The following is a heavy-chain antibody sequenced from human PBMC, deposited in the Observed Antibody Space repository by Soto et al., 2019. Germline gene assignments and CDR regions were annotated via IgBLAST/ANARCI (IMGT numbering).Heavy chain of an antibody. CDR1: GFTFSSFA. V-gene: IGHV3-30-3*01. CDR3: ARTQVVHNYSYFYGMDV. Sequence: QVQLVASGGGVVQPGRSLRLSCAASGFTFSSFALPWVRQAPGKGLEWVAVISNDGSHKFYADPVKSRFTISRDSSKKTLNLQMNSLRAEDTAVYHCARTQVVHNYSYFYGMDVWGQGTTVTVSS. CDR2: ISNDGSHK. J-gene: IGHJ6*02. D-gene: IGHD2-15*01.